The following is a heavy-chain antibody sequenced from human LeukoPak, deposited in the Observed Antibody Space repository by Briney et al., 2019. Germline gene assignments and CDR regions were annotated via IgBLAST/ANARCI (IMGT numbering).Heavy chain of an antibody. V-gene: IGHV1-69*04. D-gene: IGHD6-13*01. J-gene: IGHJ6*02. Sequence: SVKVSCKASGGTFSSYAISWVRQAPGQGLEWMGRIIPIFGIANYAQKFQGRVTITADKSTSTAYMELSSLRSEDTAVYYCQQLGYYYGMDVWGQGTTVTVSS. CDR2: IIPIFGIA. CDR1: GGTFSSYA. CDR3: QQLGYYYGMDV.